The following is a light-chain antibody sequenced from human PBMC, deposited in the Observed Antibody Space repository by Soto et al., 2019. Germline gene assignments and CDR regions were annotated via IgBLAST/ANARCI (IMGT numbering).Light chain of an antibody. CDR2: GAS. CDR1: QSVGKY. CDR3: QQYGSSPWT. Sequence: EIVLPQSPATLSLSPGERATLSCRASQSVGKYLVWYQQKPGQAPRLLIFGASSRATGIPDRFSGSGSGTDFTLTISRLEPEDFAVYYCQQYGSSPWTFGQGTKVDIK. J-gene: IGKJ1*01. V-gene: IGKV3-20*01.